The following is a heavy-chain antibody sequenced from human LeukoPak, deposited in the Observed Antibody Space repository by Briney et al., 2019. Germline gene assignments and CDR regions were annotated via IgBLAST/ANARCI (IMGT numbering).Heavy chain of an antibody. J-gene: IGHJ4*02. D-gene: IGHD2-2*01. V-gene: IGHV3-23*01. CDR2: ISGSGGST. Sequence: HPGGSLRLSCAASRFTFSSYAMSWVRQAPGKGLEWVSGISGSGGSTYYADSVKGRFTISRDNAKNSLYLQMNSLRAEDTAVYYCARDQRYCSSSSCPWEPFDYWGQGTLVTVSS. CDR1: RFTFSSYA. CDR3: ARDQRYCSSSSCPWEPFDY.